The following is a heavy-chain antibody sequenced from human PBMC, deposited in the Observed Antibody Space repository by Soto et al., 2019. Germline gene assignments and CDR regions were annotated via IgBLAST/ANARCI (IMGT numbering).Heavy chain of an antibody. CDR1: GGSFRSFY. CDR3: ARVRKGVTTIRKYSMDV. D-gene: IGHD4-17*01. Sequence: PSETLSLTCAVYGGSFRSFYWSWIRQPPGKGLEWIGEIIHSGSTNYNPSLESRVTISLDTSKNQFSLKVGSVIAADTAVYYCARVRKGVTTIRKYSMDVWGQGTTVTVSS. V-gene: IGHV4-34*12. CDR2: IIHSGST. J-gene: IGHJ6*02.